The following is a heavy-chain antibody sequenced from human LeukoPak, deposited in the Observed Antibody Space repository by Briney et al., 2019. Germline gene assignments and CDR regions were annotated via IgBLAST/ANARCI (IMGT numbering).Heavy chain of an antibody. D-gene: IGHD6-19*01. CDR3: ARGVAGNGYYFDY. Sequence: SETLSLTRTVSGGSISSHYWSWIRPPAGKGLEWIGRIYTSGNTNYNPSLKSRVTMSLDTSKNQSSLKLSSVTAADTAVYYCARGVAGNGYYFDYWGQGTLVTVSS. CDR2: IYTSGNT. CDR1: GGSISSHY. J-gene: IGHJ4*02. V-gene: IGHV4-4*07.